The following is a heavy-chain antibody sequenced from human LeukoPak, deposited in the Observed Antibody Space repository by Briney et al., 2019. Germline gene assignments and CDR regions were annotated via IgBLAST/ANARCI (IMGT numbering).Heavy chain of an antibody. CDR3: TTDQGTAVAQLISYYYYYMDV. V-gene: IGHV3-15*01. CDR2: IKSKTDGGTT. CDR1: GFTFSNAW. D-gene: IGHD6-19*01. Sequence: GGSLRLSCAASGFTFSNAWMSWVRQAPGKGLEWVGRIKSKTDGGTTDYAAPVKGRFTISRDDSKNTLYPQMNSLKTEDTAVYYCTTDQGTAVAQLISYYYYYMDVWGKGTTVTVSS. J-gene: IGHJ6*03.